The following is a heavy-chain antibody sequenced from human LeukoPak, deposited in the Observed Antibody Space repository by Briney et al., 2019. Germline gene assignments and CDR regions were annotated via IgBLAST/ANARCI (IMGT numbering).Heavy chain of an antibody. CDR1: GFTFSSYS. V-gene: IGHV3-48*01. CDR2: ISSSSSTI. Sequence: GGSLRLSCAASGFTFSSYSMNWVRQAPGRGLEWVSYISSSSSTIYYADSVKGRFTISRDNAKNSLYLQMNSLRAEDTAVYYCARDPSSWYYYYMDVWGKGTTVTVSS. D-gene: IGHD6-13*01. J-gene: IGHJ6*03. CDR3: ARDPSSWYYYYMDV.